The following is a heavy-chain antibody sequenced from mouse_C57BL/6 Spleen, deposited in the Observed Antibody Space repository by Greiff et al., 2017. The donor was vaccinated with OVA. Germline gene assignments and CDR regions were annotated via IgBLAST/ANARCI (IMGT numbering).Heavy chain of an antibody. CDR1: GYTFTDYN. V-gene: IGHV1-18*01. CDR2: INPNNGGT. CDR3: ARSFYDYDGGFDY. D-gene: IGHD2-4*01. Sequence: EVQLKESGPELVKPGASVKIPCKASGYTFTDYNMDWVKQSHGKSLEWIGDINPNNGGTIYNQKFKGKATLTVDKSSSTAYMELRSLTSEDTAVYYCARSFYDYDGGFDYWGQGTTLTVSS. J-gene: IGHJ2*01.